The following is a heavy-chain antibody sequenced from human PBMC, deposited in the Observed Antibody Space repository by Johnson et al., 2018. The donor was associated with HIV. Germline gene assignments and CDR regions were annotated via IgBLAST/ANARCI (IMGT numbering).Heavy chain of an antibody. J-gene: IGHJ3*02. CDR3: VAATGANGLDI. D-gene: IGHD1-26*01. CDR1: AFTFDDYA. Sequence: EVQLVESGGGVVQPGRSLRLSCAASAFTFDDYAMHWVRQGPGKGLEWVSGISWNGGNIGYADSVKGRFTVSRVNAKNSLYLQMNSLRAGDTAVYYCVAATGANGLDIWGQGTKVTVSS. V-gene: IGHV3-9*01. CDR2: ISWNGGNI.